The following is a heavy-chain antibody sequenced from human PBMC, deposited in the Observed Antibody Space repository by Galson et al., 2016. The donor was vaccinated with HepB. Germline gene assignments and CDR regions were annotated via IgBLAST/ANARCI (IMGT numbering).Heavy chain of an antibody. V-gene: IGHV3-7*03. CDR2: MKGDETQK. Sequence: SLRLSYAVSEFTLSYHWMNWVRQAPGKGLVWVATMKGDETQKRYVDSVKGRFTLSRGNAESALFLQMSSLRAEDTAFYYCVKDMRSKEARRFENWGQGTLVTVSS. CDR1: EFTLSYHW. D-gene: IGHD6-6*01. CDR3: VKDMRSKEARRFEN. J-gene: IGHJ4*02.